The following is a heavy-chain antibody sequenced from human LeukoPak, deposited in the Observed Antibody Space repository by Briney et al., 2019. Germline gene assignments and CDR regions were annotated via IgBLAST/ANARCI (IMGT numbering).Heavy chain of an antibody. Sequence: GRSLRLSCAASGFTFTSYGMHWVRQAPGKGLEWVAVISYDGNNEYYADSVKGRFTISRDNSKNTLYLKMNSLRTEDTAVYYCAKDSLVYCSSTSCHKGYFDYWGQGTLVTVSA. V-gene: IGHV3-30*18. CDR2: ISYDGNNE. J-gene: IGHJ4*02. CDR1: GFTFTSYG. D-gene: IGHD2-2*01. CDR3: AKDSLVYCSSTSCHKGYFDY.